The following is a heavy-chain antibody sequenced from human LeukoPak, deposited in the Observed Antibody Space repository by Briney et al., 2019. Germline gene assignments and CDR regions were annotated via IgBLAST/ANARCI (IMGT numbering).Heavy chain of an antibody. CDR3: AKEMYGSGSYEY. D-gene: IGHD3-10*01. CDR1: GFTFSSYG. V-gene: IGHV3-30*18. J-gene: IGHJ4*02. Sequence: SGGSLRLSCAASGFTFSSYGMHWVRQAPGKGLEWVAVISYDGSNKYYADSVKGRFTISRDNSKNTLYLQMNSLRAEDTAVYYCAKEMYGSGSYEYWGQGTLVTVSS. CDR2: ISYDGSNK.